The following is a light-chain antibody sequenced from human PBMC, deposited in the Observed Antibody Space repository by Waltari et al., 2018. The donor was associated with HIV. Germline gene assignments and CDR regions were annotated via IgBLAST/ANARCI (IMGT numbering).Light chain of an antibody. CDR1: QTISDW. CDR3: QQYSTFPGT. Sequence: EIKMTQTPSALSASVGDRVTIICRASQTISDWLAWYQQRPGKAPKLLIFKASGLESGVPSRFSGSLSGTEFTLTISSLQPDDLATYYCQQYSTFPGTFGQGTKVEI. J-gene: IGKJ1*01. V-gene: IGKV1-5*03. CDR2: KAS.